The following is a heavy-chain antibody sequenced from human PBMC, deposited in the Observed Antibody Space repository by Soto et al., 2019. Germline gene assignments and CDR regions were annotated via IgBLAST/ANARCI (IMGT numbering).Heavy chain of an antibody. CDR2: VSGSGATT. CDR1: GFTFRGYA. CDR3: AKGLYLVVTTDFDH. V-gene: IGHV3-23*01. J-gene: IGHJ4*02. D-gene: IGHD5-12*01. Sequence: GGSLRLSCEASGFTFRGYAMNWVRQTPGKGPEWVSGVSGSGATTYYADSAKGRFTISRDNSKNTLYLQMDSLRAEDTALYYCAKGLYLVVTTDFDHWGQGTLVTVSS.